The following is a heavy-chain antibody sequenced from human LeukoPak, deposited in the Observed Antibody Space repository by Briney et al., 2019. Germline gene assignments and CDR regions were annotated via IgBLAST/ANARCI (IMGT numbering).Heavy chain of an antibody. CDR3: ARQSVDGRYTFDY. J-gene: IGHJ4*02. CDR2: INPRDSDT. Sequence: GESLKISCKVSGYSFTSYWIGWVRQMPGKGLEWMGIINPRDSDTKYSPSFQGQVTISVDKSISTAYLQWSSLKASDTAMYYCARQSVDGRYTFDYWGPGTLVTVSS. D-gene: IGHD3-16*02. CDR1: GYSFTSYW. V-gene: IGHV5-51*01.